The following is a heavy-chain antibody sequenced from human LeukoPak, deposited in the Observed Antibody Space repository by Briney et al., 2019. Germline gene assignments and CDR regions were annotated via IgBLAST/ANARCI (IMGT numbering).Heavy chain of an antibody. V-gene: IGHV4-59*01. CDR2: IYYSGST. CDR3: ARDPLGYDAFDI. D-gene: IGHD1-26*01. CDR1: GGSISSYY. J-gene: IGHJ3*02. Sequence: SETLSLTCTVSGGSISSYYRSWIRQPPGKGLEWIGYIYYSGSTNYNPSLKSRVTISVDTSKNQFPLKLSSVTAADTAVYYCARDPLGYDAFDIWGQGTMVTVSS.